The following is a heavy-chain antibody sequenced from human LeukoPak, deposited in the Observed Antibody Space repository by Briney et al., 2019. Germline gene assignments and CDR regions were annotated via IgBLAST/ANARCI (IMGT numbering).Heavy chain of an antibody. J-gene: IGHJ5*02. Sequence: PSETLSLTCAVYGGSFSGYYWSWIRQPPGKGLEWIGEINHSGSTNYNPSLKSRVTISVDTSKNQFSLKLSSVTAADTAVYYCARHRFDWLRNWFDPWGQGTLVTVSS. V-gene: IGHV4-34*01. CDR3: ARHRFDWLRNWFDP. CDR1: GGSFSGYY. D-gene: IGHD3-9*01. CDR2: INHSGST.